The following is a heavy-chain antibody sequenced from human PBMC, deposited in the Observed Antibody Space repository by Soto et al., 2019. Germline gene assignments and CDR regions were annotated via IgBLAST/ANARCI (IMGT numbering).Heavy chain of an antibody. V-gene: IGHV1-3*01. D-gene: IGHD3-16*01. CDR3: AREGSATYYAMNV. CDR1: GYTFTSYG. J-gene: IGHJ6*02. CDR2: INAGNGNT. Sequence: GASVKVSCKASGYTFTSYGISWVRQAPGQRLEWMGWINAGNGNTQYSQTFQGRVTITSDTSASTAYMELSSLRSEDTAVYYCAREGSATYYAMNVWGQGTTVTVSS.